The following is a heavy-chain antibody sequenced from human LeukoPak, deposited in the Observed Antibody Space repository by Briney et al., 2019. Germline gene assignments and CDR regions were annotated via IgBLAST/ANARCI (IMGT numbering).Heavy chain of an antibody. CDR1: GFTFSSYG. J-gene: IGHJ6*02. CDR2: VSYLGDDQ. D-gene: IGHD3-22*01. CDR3: AKDRSSGPHYYYGMDV. Sequence: GGSLRLSCAASGFTFSSYGIHWVRQSPGKGLEWVAVVSYLGDDQFYAESVKGRLTISRDNSKKTVFLQMNSLRGEDTAVYYCAKDRSSGPHYYYGMDVWGRGTTVIASS. V-gene: IGHV3-30*18.